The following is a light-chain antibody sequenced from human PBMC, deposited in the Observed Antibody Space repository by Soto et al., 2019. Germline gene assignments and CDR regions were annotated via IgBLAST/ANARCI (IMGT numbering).Light chain of an antibody. CDR2: DAS. J-gene: IGKJ2*01. CDR1: QSLSSL. V-gene: IGKV1-5*01. Sequence: DIQMTQSPSTLSASVGDRVTITCRASQSLSSLLAWYQQKPGKVPRLLIYDASSLESGVPSRFSGSGSGTEFTLTISCLQPYDFATYYCQEYNSFSYTFGQGTRLEI. CDR3: QEYNSFSYT.